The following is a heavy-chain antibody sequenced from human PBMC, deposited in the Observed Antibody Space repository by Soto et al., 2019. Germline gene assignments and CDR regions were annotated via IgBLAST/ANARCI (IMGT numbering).Heavy chain of an antibody. V-gene: IGHV3-21*01. J-gene: IGHJ6*02. CDR2: ISSSSSYI. D-gene: IGHD6-13*01. Sequence: GGSPRISCAACGVTVCSYSMDGVRQEPGKGLEWVSSISSSSSYIYYADSVKGRFTISRDNAKNSLYLQMNSLRAEDTAVYYCARDKGIAAAADYGMDVWGQGTTVTVSS. CDR1: GVTVCSYS. CDR3: ARDKGIAAAADYGMDV.